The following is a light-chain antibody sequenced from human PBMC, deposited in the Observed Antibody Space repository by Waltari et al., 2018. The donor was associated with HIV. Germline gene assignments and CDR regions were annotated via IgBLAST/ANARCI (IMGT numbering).Light chain of an antibody. V-gene: IGLV1-44*01. Sequence: QSVLTQPPSASGTPGQRVTIPCSGSSSNIGSNTVNWYQQLPGTAPKLLLYNNNPRPAGVPDRFSGAKSGTSASLAISGRQSEDEADYYCAAWDGSLNGWVFGGGTKLTVL. CDR3: AAWDGSLNGWV. CDR1: SSNIGSNT. CDR2: NNN. J-gene: IGLJ3*02.